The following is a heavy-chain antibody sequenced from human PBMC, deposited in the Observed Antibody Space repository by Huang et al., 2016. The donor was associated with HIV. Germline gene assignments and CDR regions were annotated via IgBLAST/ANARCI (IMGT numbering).Heavy chain of an antibody. D-gene: IGHD3-22*01. Sequence: QVQLVQSGAEVQKPGSSVKVSCKASGGTFSSYAISWVRPAPIFGTANYAQKFQGRGTITADESTSTAYMELSSLRSEDTAVYYCARARGYYDSSVSYYFDYWGQGTLVTVSS. CDR2: IFGTA. V-gene: IGHV1-69*13. J-gene: IGHJ4*02. CDR1: GGTFSSYA. CDR3: ARARGYYDSSVSYYFDY.